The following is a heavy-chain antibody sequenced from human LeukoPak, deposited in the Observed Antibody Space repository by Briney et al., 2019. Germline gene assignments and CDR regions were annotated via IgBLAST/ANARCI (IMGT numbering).Heavy chain of an antibody. J-gene: IGHJ4*02. D-gene: IGHD6-13*01. V-gene: IGHV3-30*18. CDR1: GFTFSSYG. CDR2: ISYDGSNK. CDR3: AKDQEFVQQQLVLLMDY. Sequence: GGSLRLSCAASGFTFSSYGMHWVRQAPGKGLEWVAVISYDGSNKYYADSGKGRFTISRDNSNNTLYLQMNSLRAEDTAVYYCAKDQEFVQQQLVLLMDYWGQGTLVTVSS.